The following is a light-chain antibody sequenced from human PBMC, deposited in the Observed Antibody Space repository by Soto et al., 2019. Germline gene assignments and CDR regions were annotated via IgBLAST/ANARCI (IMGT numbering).Light chain of an antibody. CDR3: QQHNSYSWT. CDR1: QIISSW. CDR2: DAS. J-gene: IGKJ1*01. Sequence: DIQMTQSPSTLSASVGDRVTIACRASQIISSWLAWYQQKPGKAPKLLMYDASRLESGVPSRFSVRGSGTEFTLTISRLQHDDFATYYCQQHNSYSWTFGQGTKVEI. V-gene: IGKV1-5*01.